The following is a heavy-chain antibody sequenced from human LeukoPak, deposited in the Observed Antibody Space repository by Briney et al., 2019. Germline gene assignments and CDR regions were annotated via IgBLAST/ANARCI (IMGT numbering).Heavy chain of an antibody. CDR1: GGSISSYY. CDR3: AREIVVVNHYYMDV. CDR2: IYYSGST. Sequence: DPSVTLSLTCTVSGGSISSYYWSWIRQPPGKGLEWIGYIYYSGSTNYNPSLKSRVTISVDTSKNQFSLKLSSVTAADTAVYYCAREIVVVNHYYMDVWGKGTTVTVSS. J-gene: IGHJ6*03. D-gene: IGHD3-22*01. V-gene: IGHV4-59*01.